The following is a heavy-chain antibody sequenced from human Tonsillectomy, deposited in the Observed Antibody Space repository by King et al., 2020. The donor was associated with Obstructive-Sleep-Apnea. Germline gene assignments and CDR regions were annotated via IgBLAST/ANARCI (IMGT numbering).Heavy chain of an antibody. V-gene: IGHV3-7*01. CDR3: VRDTRLLWFGELFNYFDY. Sequence: VQLVESGGGLVQPGGSLRLSCAASGFTFSSYWMSWVRQAPGKGLEWVANIKQDGSEKYYVDSVKGRFTISRDNAKNSLYLQMNSLRAEDTAVYYCVRDTRLLWFGELFNYFDYWGQGTLVTVSA. J-gene: IGHJ4*02. CDR2: IKQDGSEK. CDR1: GFTFSSYW. D-gene: IGHD3-10*01.